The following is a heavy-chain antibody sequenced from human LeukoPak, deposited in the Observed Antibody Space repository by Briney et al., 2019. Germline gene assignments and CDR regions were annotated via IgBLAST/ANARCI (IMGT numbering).Heavy chain of an antibody. CDR2: IYYSGST. CDR3: ARDPRGDTWGYFDY. V-gene: IGHV4-59*01. CDR1: GGSISSYY. Sequence: SETLSLTCTVSGGSISSYYWSWIRQPPGKGLEWIGYIYYSGSTNYNPSLKSRVTISVDTSKNQFSLKLSSVTAADTAVYYCARDPRGDTWGYFDYWAREPWSPSPQ. J-gene: IGHJ4*02. D-gene: IGHD2-15*01.